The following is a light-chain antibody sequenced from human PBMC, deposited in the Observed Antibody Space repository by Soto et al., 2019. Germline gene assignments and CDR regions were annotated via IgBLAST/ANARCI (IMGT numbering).Light chain of an antibody. CDR1: QSVSSSY. V-gene: IGKV3-20*01. Sequence: EIVLTQSPGTLSLSPGERATLSCRASQSVSSSYLAWYQQKPGQAPRLLIYGASSRATGIPDRFSGSGSGTDFTLTISSLETEDFAVYYCQQYGSSPGTFGQGTKLDIK. CDR2: GAS. J-gene: IGKJ1*01. CDR3: QQYGSSPGT.